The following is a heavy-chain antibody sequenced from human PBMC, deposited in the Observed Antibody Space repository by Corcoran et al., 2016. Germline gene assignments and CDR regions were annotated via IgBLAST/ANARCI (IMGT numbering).Heavy chain of an antibody. CDR3: ARDPGEYDYASSGSEDGSDV. J-gene: IGHJ6*02. CDR2: INPNSGGT. Sequence: QVQLVQSGAEVKKPGASVKVSCKASGYTFTGYYMHWVRQAPGQGLEWMGWINPNSGGTNYAQKFQGRFTMPRDTSISTAYMELSRLRYDDTAGYYCARDPGEYDYASSGSEDGSDVWCQGTTVTFSS. D-gene: IGHD3-22*01. V-gene: IGHV1-2*02. CDR1: GYTFTGYY.